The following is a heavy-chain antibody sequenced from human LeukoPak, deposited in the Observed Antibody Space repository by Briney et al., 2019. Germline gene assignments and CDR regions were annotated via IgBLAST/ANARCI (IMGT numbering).Heavy chain of an antibody. CDR3: ARGTGTTHFDY. V-gene: IGHV4-59*12. D-gene: IGHD1-7*01. J-gene: IGHJ4*02. Sequence: SETLSLTCTVSGGSIISYYWSWIRQPPGKGLEWIGYIYYSGSTNYNPSLKSRVTMSVDTSKNQFSLKLSSVTAADTAVYYCARGTGTTHFDYWGQGTLVTVSS. CDR2: IYYSGST. CDR1: GGSIISYY.